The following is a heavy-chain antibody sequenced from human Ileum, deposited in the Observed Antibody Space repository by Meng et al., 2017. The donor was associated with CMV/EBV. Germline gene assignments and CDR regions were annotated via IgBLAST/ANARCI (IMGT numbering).Heavy chain of an antibody. CDR1: CYPPTCTTSH. CDR2: VFYSGPA. J-gene: IGHJ5*02. D-gene: IGHD4-11*01. Sequence: CPGLGNSSPTPAPPGSVSCYPPTCTTSHGGRILQPPGMGLEWIGSVFYSGPAYYNPSLKSRVTMSIDTSRNQFSLTLNSVTAADTAMYYCARGSHPFSNYVWFDPWGQGTLVTVSS. CDR3: ARGSHPFSNYVWFDP. V-gene: IGHV4-39*07.